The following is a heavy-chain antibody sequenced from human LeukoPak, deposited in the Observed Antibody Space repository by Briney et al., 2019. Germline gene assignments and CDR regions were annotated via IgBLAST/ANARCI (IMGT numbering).Heavy chain of an antibody. CDR3: ARQARGYYYSSGYLTYYYYYMDV. V-gene: IGHV5-51*01. J-gene: IGHJ6*03. D-gene: IGHD3-22*01. Sequence: AGEALKISCKGSGYSFTSYWIGCVRQMPGKGLEWMGIIYPGDSDTRYSPSFQGQVTISADKSISTAYLQWSSLKASDTAMYYCARQARGYYYSSGYLTYYYYYMDVWGKGTTVTVSS. CDR1: GYSFTSYW. CDR2: IYPGDSDT.